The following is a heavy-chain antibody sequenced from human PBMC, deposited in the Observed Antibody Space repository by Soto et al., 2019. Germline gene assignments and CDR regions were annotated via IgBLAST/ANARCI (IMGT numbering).Heavy chain of an antibody. V-gene: IGHV4-30-2*01. CDR3: ARDSQSSSGYYDP. CDR2: IYHSGST. CDR1: GGSISSGGYS. D-gene: IGHD3-3*01. J-gene: IGHJ5*02. Sequence: SETLSLTCAVSGGSISSGGYSWSWIRQPPGKGLEWIGYIYHSGSTYYNPSLKSRVTISVDRSKNQFSLKLSSVTAADTAVYYCARDSQSSSGYYDPWGQGTLVTVSS.